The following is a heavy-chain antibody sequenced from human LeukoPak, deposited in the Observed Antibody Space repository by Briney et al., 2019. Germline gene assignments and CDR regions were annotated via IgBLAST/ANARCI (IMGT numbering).Heavy chain of an antibody. CDR3: ARDPRRSAYRPRYYYYMDV. Sequence: PSETLSLTCSVSGGSIYNYYWTWVRRPPGKGLEWIGDVFYSGATNYNPSLKTRVTISLDTAKNDFSLTLTSVTAADTAIYYCARDPRRSAYRPRYYYYMDVWGRGTTVTVSS. CDR2: VFYSGAT. V-gene: IGHV4-59*01. CDR1: GGSIYNYY. D-gene: IGHD3-16*01. J-gene: IGHJ6*03.